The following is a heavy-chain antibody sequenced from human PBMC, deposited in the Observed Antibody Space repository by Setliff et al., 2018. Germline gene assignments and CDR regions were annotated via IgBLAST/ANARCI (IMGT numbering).Heavy chain of an antibody. CDR1: GGSISSRRNY. Sequence: SETLSLTCTVSGGSISSRRNYWGWFRQPAGKELEWIGQIYTSWSTNYNPSLEGRVSMSVDTSKNQISLHLTSMTTADTALYYCTRGRQNYYYMDVWGKGTTVTVSS. CDR3: TRGRQNYYYMDV. J-gene: IGHJ6*03. CDR2: IYTSWST. V-gene: IGHV4-61*09.